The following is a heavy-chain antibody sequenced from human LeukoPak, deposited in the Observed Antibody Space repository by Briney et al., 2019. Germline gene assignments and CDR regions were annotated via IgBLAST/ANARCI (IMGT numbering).Heavy chain of an antibody. D-gene: IGHD3-10*01. CDR3: ARGDPQFVHDAFDI. J-gene: IGHJ3*02. CDR1: GFTFSSYE. V-gene: IGHV3-48*03. CDR2: ISNSGSTK. Sequence: GGSLRLSCAASGFTFSSYEMNWIRQAPGKGLEWISYISNSGSTKYYADSVKGRFTISRDNAKNSVFLQMNSLRAEDTAVYYCARGDPQFVHDAFDIWGQGTMVTVSS.